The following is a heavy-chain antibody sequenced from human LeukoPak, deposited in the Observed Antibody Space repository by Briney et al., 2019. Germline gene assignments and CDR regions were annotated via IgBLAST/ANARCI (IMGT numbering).Heavy chain of an antibody. D-gene: IGHD6-13*01. V-gene: IGHV3-21*01. Sequence: GGSLSLSCAVSGFTFSSYWMHWVRQPPGKGLEWVSSVSSSSSYIYHADSVKGRFTISRDKAKNSLYLQMKSLRAKDAAVYYCARGGYSSNNWFDPWGQGTLVTVSS. CDR3: ARGGYSSNNWFDP. CDR2: VSSSSSYI. CDR1: GFTFSSYW. J-gene: IGHJ5*02.